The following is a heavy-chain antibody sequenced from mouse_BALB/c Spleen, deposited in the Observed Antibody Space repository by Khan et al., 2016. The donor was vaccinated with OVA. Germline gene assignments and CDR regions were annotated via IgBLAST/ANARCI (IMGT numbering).Heavy chain of an antibody. Sequence: EVELVESGPGLVKPSQSLSLTCTVTGYSITSDYAWNWIRQFPGNKLEWMGNISYSGSDNYNPSLKRRTTIHRDTYENQFFLQLTSVTTEASATYYCARPYYYGHWYFDVWGAGTTVTVSS. CDR2: ISYSGSD. CDR3: ARPYYYGHWYFDV. V-gene: IGHV3-2*02. J-gene: IGHJ1*01. CDR1: GYSITSDYA. D-gene: IGHD1-1*01.